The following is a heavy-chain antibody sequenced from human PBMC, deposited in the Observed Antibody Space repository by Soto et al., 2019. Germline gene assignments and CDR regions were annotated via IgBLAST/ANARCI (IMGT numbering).Heavy chain of an antibody. J-gene: IGHJ4*02. D-gene: IGHD1-1*01. CDR1: GFTFTTYG. CDR2: ITTTSDAT. CDR3: ARDGYKTCDS. Sequence: QTGGSLRLSCVASGFTFTTYGMSWVRQAPGKGLEWISFITTTSDATYYAASVKGRFTISRDNAKNSVSLQMNGLRDGDTAVYYCARDGYKTCDSWGQGTLVTVSS. V-gene: IGHV3-48*02.